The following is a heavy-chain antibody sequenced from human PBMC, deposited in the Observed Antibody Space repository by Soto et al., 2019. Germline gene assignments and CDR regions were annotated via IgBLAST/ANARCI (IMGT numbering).Heavy chain of an antibody. Sequence: QVQLQESGPGLVKPSETLSLTCTVSGGSISSYYWSWIRQPPGKGLEWIGYIYYSGSTNYNPSLKRRVPILVATSNYHFSLKLSSGTAAATAVYYCPTFSPSYYGRPVWSKGTTFPFSS. CDR3: PTFSPSYYGRPV. CDR1: GGSISSYY. J-gene: IGHJ6*04. CDR2: IYYSGST. V-gene: IGHV4-59*01.